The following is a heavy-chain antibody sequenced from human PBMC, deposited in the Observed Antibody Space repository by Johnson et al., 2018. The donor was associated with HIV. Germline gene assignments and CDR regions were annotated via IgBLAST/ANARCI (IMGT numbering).Heavy chain of an antibody. CDR2: IYSGGSST. D-gene: IGHD3-3*02. V-gene: IGHV3-66*01. Sequence: VHLVESGGGLVQPGGSLRLSCAASGFTVSSNYMSWVRQAPGKGLEWVSVIYSGGSSTTYADSVQGRFTISRDNVNNSVSLLLNSLRVEDTAVYFCARAHLIFPKNAFDIWGRGTMVTVSS. CDR1: GFTVSSNY. CDR3: ARAHLIFPKNAFDI. J-gene: IGHJ3*02.